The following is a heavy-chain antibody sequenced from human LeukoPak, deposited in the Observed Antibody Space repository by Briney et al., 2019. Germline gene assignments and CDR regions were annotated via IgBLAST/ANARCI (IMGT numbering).Heavy chain of an antibody. D-gene: IGHD7-27*01. CDR3: ARQSPWDYYMDV. Sequence: SSETLSLTCAVSGYSTSSGYYWGWIRQPPGKGLEWIGSIYHSGNTYYNPSLKSRVTISVDTSKNQFSLKLSSVTAADTAVYYCARQSPWDYYMDVWGKGTTVTVSS. J-gene: IGHJ6*03. V-gene: IGHV4-38-2*01. CDR2: IYHSGNT. CDR1: GYSTSSGYY.